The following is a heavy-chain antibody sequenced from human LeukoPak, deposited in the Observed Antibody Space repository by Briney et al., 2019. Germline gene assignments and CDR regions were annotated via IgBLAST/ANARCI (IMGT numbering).Heavy chain of an antibody. CDR3: AREAHPYCTNGVCYTGFDY. V-gene: IGHV1-69*13. CDR2: IIPIFGTA. D-gene: IGHD2-8*01. CDR1: GGTFSSYA. J-gene: IGHJ4*02. Sequence: SVKVSCKASGGTFSSYAISGVRQAPGQGLEWMGGIIPIFGTANYAQKFQDRVTITADESTSTAYMELSSLRSEDTAVYYCAREAHPYCTNGVCYTGFDYWGQGTLVTVSS.